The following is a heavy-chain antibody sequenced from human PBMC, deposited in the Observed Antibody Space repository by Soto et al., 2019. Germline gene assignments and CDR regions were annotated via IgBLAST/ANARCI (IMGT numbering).Heavy chain of an antibody. Sequence: SETLSLTCTVSGGSISSYYWSWIRQPPRKGLELIGYIYYSGSTNYNPSLKSRVTISVDTSKNQFSLKLSSVTAADTAVYYCASFSSSWYDNYYYYMDVWGKGTTVTVSS. J-gene: IGHJ6*03. V-gene: IGHV4-59*01. CDR3: ASFSSSWYDNYYYYMDV. CDR1: GGSISSYY. D-gene: IGHD6-13*01. CDR2: IYYSGST.